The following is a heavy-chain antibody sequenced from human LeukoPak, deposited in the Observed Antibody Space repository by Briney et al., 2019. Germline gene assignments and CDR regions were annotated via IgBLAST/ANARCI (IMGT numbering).Heavy chain of an antibody. CDR2: INWNGDRT. V-gene: IGHV3-20*04. CDR1: GFTFDDYG. J-gene: IGHJ4*02. Sequence: GGSLRLSCAACGFTFDDYGMSWVRQAPGKGLEWVSGINWNGDRTGYADSVKGRFTISRDNAKNSLYLLMNSLRAEDTALYYCARSGYYGSGSYSDYWGRGTLVTVSS. CDR3: ARSGYYGSGSYSDY. D-gene: IGHD3-10*01.